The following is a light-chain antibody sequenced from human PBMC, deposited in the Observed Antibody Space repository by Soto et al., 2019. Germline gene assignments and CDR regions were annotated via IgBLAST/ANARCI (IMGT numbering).Light chain of an antibody. V-gene: IGKV1-5*01. Sequence: DIQMTQSPSTLSASVGDRVTITCRASQSISSWLAWYQQKPGKAPKLLIYDASSLESGVPSRLSGSGSGTAFTLTLSSLQPDDFATYDSQQYNTYPYTFVQGTKLEIK. J-gene: IGKJ2*01. CDR1: QSISSW. CDR2: DAS. CDR3: QQYNTYPYT.